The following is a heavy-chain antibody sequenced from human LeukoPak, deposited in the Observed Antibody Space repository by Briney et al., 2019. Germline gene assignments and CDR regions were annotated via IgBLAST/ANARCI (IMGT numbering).Heavy chain of an antibody. CDR3: VKVIST. J-gene: IGHJ5*02. CDR2: IRYDGSNK. CDR1: GFTFSSYG. Sequence: GGSLRLSCAASGFTFSSYGMHWVRQAPGKGLEWVAFIRYDGSNKYYADFVKGRFIISGDNPKNMLYLQMNSLRVEDTAVYYCVKVISTWGQGTLVTVSS. V-gene: IGHV3-30*02.